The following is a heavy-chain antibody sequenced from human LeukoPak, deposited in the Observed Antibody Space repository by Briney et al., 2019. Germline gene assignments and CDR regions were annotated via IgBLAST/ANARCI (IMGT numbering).Heavy chain of an antibody. CDR3: AREGVGEPFDY. J-gene: IGHJ4*02. CDR1: GFTFSSYW. D-gene: IGHD3-16*01. CDR2: INSDGSST. V-gene: IGHV3-74*01. Sequence: GGSLRLSCAASGFTFSSYWMHWVRQAPGKGLVWVSRINSDGSSTSYADSVKGRFTISRDNAKNTLYLQMNSLRAEDTAVYYCAREGVGEPFDYWGQGTLVTVSS.